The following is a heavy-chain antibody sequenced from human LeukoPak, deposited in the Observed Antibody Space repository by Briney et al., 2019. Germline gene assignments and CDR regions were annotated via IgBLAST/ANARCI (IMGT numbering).Heavy chain of an antibody. V-gene: IGHV3-48*01. CDR1: GFTFSSYS. CDR3: ARDGFDFWSGYPTTVDY. J-gene: IGHJ4*02. D-gene: IGHD3-3*01. Sequence: GPLRLSCVASGFTFSSYSMNWVRQSPGKGLEWVSYISSSSNTIYYADSVKGRFTISRDNANNSLYLQMNSLRAEDTAVYYCARDGFDFWSGYPTTVDYWGQGTLVTVSS. CDR2: ISSSSNTI.